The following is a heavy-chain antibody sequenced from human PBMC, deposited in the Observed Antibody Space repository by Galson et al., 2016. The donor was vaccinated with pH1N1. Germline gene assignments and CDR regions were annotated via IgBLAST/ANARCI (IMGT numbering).Heavy chain of an antibody. Sequence: SVKVSCKASGGTFSSYPISWVRQAPGQGLEWMGRLIPLFVTANYAQKFQGRATITADESTSTAYMELSSLTSEDTALYYCATEREGGSFWVWSYFDYWGQGTLVTVSS. J-gene: IGHJ4*02. CDR3: ATEREGGSFWVWSYFDY. D-gene: IGHD1-26*01. CDR1: GGTFSSYP. V-gene: IGHV1-69*13. CDR2: LIPLFVTA.